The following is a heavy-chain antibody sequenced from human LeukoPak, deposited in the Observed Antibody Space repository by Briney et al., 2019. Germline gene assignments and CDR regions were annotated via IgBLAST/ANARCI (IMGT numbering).Heavy chain of an antibody. Sequence: SETLSLTCTVSGGSVSSGSYYWSWIRQPPGQGLEWIGYVYYSGTTNCNPSLKSRVTISVDTSRNQFSLMLSSVTAADTAVYYCARGVKVAVASSYYYGLDVWGQGTTVTVSS. CDR2: VYYSGTT. D-gene: IGHD6-19*01. CDR3: ARGVKVAVASSYYYGLDV. J-gene: IGHJ6*02. CDR1: GGSVSSGSYY. V-gene: IGHV4-61*01.